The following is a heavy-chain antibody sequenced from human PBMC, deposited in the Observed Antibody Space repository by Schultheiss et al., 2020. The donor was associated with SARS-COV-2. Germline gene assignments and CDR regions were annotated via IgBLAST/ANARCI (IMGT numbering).Heavy chain of an antibody. CDR1: GFTFSSYA. CDR2: IYSGGST. V-gene: IGHV3-23*03. CDR3: ARGTDSYAKGDY. Sequence: GESLKISCAASGFTFSSYAMSWVRQAPGKGLEWVSVIYSGGSTYYADSVKGRFTISRDNSKYTLYLQMNSLRAEDTAVYYCARGTDSYAKGDYWGQGTLVTVSS. D-gene: IGHD5-18*01. J-gene: IGHJ4*02.